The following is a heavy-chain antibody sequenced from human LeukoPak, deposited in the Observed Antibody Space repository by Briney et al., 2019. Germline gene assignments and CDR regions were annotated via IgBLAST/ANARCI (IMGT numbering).Heavy chain of an antibody. D-gene: IGHD5-18*01. CDR3: AREREHSYYFDY. CDR2: IKISGGSS. CDR1: GYTFASYH. Sequence: ASVKVSCKTSGYTFASYHIHWVRQAPGQGLEWMGIIKISGGSSTYAQMFQGRVIMTRDTSTRTVYMEMSSLTSEDTALYYCAREREHSYYFDYWGQGTLVTVSS. V-gene: IGHV1-46*01. J-gene: IGHJ4*02.